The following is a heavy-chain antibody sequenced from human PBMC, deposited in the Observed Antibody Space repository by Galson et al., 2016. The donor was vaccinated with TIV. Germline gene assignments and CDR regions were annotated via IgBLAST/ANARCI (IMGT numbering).Heavy chain of an antibody. CDR1: GYTFTSYT. V-gene: IGHV1-3*01. CDR3: VRARVKLFDL. J-gene: IGHJ4*02. Sequence: SVKVSCKASGYTFTSYTMHWVRQAPGQRLEWMGWINVYNGNTRYSQKFRDRVTITRDTSATTAYMETYMELSSLKSEDMAVYYCVRARVKLFDLWGQGTLVTVSS. CDR2: INVYNGNT.